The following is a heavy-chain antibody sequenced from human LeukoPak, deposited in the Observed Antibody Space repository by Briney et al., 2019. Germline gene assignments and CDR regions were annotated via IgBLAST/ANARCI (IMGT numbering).Heavy chain of an antibody. D-gene: IGHD3-22*01. V-gene: IGHV5-10-1*01. CDR2: IDPSDSYI. Sequence: GESLKISCQGSGYSFTSYWISWVRQMPGKGLVWVGRIDPSDSYINYSPSFQGHVTISADKSIGTAYLQWSSLTASDSGIYYCARPDCSGSGCKLLPFWGQGTLVTVSS. CDR1: GYSFTSYW. CDR3: ARPDCSGSGCKLLPF. J-gene: IGHJ4*02.